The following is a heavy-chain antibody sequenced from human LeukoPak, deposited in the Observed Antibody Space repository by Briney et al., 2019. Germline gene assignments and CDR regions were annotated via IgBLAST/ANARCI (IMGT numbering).Heavy chain of an antibody. CDR2: INHSGST. V-gene: IGHV4-34*01. D-gene: IGHD6-13*01. Sequence: PSETLSLTCAVYGGSFSGYYWSWIRQPPGKGLEWIGEINHSGSTNYNPSLKSRVTISVDTSKNQFSLKLSSVTAEDTAVYYCARIRKSIAAAGGDYWGQGTLVTVSS. CDR3: ARIRKSIAAAGGDY. CDR1: GGSFSGYY. J-gene: IGHJ4*02.